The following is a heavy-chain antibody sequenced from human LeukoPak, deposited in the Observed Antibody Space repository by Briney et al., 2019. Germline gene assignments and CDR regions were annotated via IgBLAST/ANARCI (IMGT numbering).Heavy chain of an antibody. CDR2: IYYSGST. Sequence: SSETLSLTCTVSGGSISSGGYYWSWIRQHPGKGLEWIRYIYYSGSTYYTPSLKSRVTISVDTSKNQLSLKLSSVTAADTAVYYCARAPLLWFGFEWGQGTLVTVSS. D-gene: IGHD3-10*01. CDR3: ARAPLLWFGFE. CDR1: GGSISSGGYY. V-gene: IGHV4-31*03. J-gene: IGHJ4*02.